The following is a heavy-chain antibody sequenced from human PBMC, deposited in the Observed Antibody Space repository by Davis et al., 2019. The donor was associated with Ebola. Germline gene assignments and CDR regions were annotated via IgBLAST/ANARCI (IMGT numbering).Heavy chain of an antibody. Sequence: AASVKVSCKASGYTITGYYMHWVRQAPGQGLEWMGWINPNSGGTNYAQKFQGWVTMTRDTSISTAYMELSRLRSDDTAVYYCTRGSALFYHDFWSGPPQGGMDVWGQGTTVTVSS. V-gene: IGHV1-2*04. CDR3: TRGSALFYHDFWSGPPQGGMDV. CDR2: INPNSGGT. D-gene: IGHD3-3*01. CDR1: GYTITGYY. J-gene: IGHJ6*02.